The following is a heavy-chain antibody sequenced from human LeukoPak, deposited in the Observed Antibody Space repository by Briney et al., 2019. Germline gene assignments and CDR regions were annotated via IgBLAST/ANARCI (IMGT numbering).Heavy chain of an antibody. CDR1: GVSISSYY. V-gene: IGHV4-59*13. J-gene: IGHJ4*02. CDR2: IYYSGST. CDR3: ARGGDSSNLLGY. Sequence: PSETLSLTCTVSGVSISSYYWRWIRQPPGKGLEWIGYIYYSGSTNYNPSLKSRVTISVDTSKNQFSLKLSSVTAADTAVYYCARGGDSSNLLGYWGQGTLVTVSS. D-gene: IGHD3-22*01.